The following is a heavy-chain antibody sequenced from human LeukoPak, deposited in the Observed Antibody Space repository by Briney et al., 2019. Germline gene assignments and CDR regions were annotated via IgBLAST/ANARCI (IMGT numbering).Heavy chain of an antibody. D-gene: IGHD6-13*01. CDR2: ISSSSSYI. J-gene: IGHJ4*02. Sequence: PGGSLRLSCAASGFTFSSYSMNWVRQAPGKGLEWVSSISSSSSYIYYADSVKGRFTISRDNAKNSLYLQMNSLRAEDTAVNYCARARVIAAAGTGYWGQGTLVTVSS. CDR1: GFTFSSYS. CDR3: ARARVIAAAGTGY. V-gene: IGHV3-21*01.